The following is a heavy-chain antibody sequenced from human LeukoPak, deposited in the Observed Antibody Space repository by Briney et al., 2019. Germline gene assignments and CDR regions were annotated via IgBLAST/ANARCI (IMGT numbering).Heavy chain of an antibody. CDR3: ARGVIAAAGRTFDY. Sequence: PSETPSLTCAVYGGSFSGYYWSWIRQPPGNGLEWIGEINHSGSTYYNPSLKSRVTISLDTSKNQFSLRLSSVNAADTAVYYCARGVIAAAGRTFDYWGQGTLVTVSS. V-gene: IGHV4-34*01. J-gene: IGHJ4*02. CDR1: GGSFSGYY. CDR2: INHSGST. D-gene: IGHD6-13*01.